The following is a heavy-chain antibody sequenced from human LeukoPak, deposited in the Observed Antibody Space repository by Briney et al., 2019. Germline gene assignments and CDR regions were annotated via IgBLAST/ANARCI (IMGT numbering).Heavy chain of an antibody. CDR2: MFPGDSDP. J-gene: IGHJ4*02. CDR1: GYSFANYW. V-gene: IGHV5-51*01. D-gene: IGHD3-22*01. CDR3: ARFRNYDSSGYYSDY. Sequence: GESLKISCKGSGYSFANYWIGWVRQMPGKGLEWMGIMFPGDSDPRYSPSFQGQVTISVDKSVSTAYLQWNSLKASDTAMYYCARFRNYDSSGYYSDYWGQGTLVTVSS.